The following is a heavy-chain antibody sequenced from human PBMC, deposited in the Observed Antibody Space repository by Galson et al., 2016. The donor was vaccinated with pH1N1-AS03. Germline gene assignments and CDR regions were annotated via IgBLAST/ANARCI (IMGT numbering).Heavy chain of an antibody. CDR2: VSARGTT. J-gene: IGHJ3*01. D-gene: IGHD6-6*01. Sequence: ETLSLTCSVSGASVSHYASYWGWIRQAPGKGLEWIATVSARGTTYHNPSLDSRLTISLDTSKNHFSLTLTSVTAADTAMYYCARTRAARPADAFDVWGQGTTVTVSS. V-gene: IGHV4-39*07. CDR3: ARTRAARPADAFDV. CDR1: GASVSHYASY.